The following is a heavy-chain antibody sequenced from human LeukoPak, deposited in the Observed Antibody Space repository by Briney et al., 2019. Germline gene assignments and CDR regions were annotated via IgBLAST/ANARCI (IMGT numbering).Heavy chain of an antibody. V-gene: IGHV4-34*01. CDR1: GGSFSGYY. J-gene: IGHJ5*02. CDR3: ARRAVVPAAIRRSWFDP. Sequence: PSETLSLTCAVYGGSFSGYYWSWIRQPPGKGLEWIGEINHSGSTNYNPSLKSRVTISVDTSKNQFSLKLSSVTAADTAVYYCARRAVVPAAIRRSWFDPWGQGTPVTVSS. CDR2: INHSGST. D-gene: IGHD2-2*02.